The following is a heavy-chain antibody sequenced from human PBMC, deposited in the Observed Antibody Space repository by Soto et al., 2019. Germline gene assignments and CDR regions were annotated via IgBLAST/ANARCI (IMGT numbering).Heavy chain of an antibody. V-gene: IGHV4-30-4*01. CDR1: GGSISSGEYF. Sequence: QVQLQESGPGLVKPSQTLSLTCTVSGGSISSGEYFWSWIRQPPGKGLEWIAYIYYSGSTYYNPSLKSRVTISVDTSKNQFSLKLSSVTAADTAVNYCARVLQLWVNAFDIWGQGTMVTVSS. CDR3: ARVLQLWVNAFDI. J-gene: IGHJ3*02. CDR2: IYYSGST. D-gene: IGHD5-18*01.